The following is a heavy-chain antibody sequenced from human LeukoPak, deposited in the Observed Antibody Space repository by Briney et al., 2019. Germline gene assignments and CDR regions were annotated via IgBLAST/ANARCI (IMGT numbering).Heavy chain of an antibody. V-gene: IGHV4-34*01. D-gene: IGHD2-21*02. CDR1: GGSFSGYY. CDR2: INHSGST. J-gene: IGHJ4*02. Sequence: SETLSLTCAVYGGSFSGYYWSWIRQPPGKGLEWIGEINHSGSTNYNPSLKSRVTISVDTSKNQFSLRLSSVTAADTAVYYCARLAYCGGDCPMWGSFDYWGQGTLVTVSS. CDR3: ARLAYCGGDCPMWGSFDY.